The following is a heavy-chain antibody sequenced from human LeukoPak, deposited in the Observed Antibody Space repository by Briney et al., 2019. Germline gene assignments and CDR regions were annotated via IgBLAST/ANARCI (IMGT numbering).Heavy chain of an antibody. CDR3: ARESGSPSDAFDI. CDR2: INPNSGGT. D-gene: IGHD1-26*01. V-gene: IGHV1-2*04. CDR1: GYTFTGYY. Sequence: ASVKVSCKASGYTFTGYYMHWVRQAPGQGLEWMGWINPNSGGTNYAQKFQGWVTMTRDTSISTAYMELSSLRSEDTAVYYCARESGSPSDAFDIWGQGTMVTVSS. J-gene: IGHJ3*02.